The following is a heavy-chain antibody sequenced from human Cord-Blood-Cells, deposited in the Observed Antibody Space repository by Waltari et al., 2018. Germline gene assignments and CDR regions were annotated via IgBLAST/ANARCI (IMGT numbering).Heavy chain of an antibody. CDR3: ARDLGGGWFDP. D-gene: IGHD3-16*01. Sequence: VLMVESGGGVDPLGMSLGGTCGASGVTLWSDGMHAVRQAPGKGLEWVAVIWYDGSNKYYADSVKGRFTISRDNSKNTLYLQMNSLRAEDTAVYYCARDLGGGWFDPWGQGTLVTVSS. CDR1: GVTLWSDG. J-gene: IGHJ5*02. V-gene: IGHV3-33*01. CDR2: IWYDGSNK.